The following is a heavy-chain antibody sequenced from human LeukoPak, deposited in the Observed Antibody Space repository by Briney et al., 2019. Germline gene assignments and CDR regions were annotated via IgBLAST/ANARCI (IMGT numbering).Heavy chain of an antibody. CDR1: GGTFSSYA. Sequence: SVTVSCKASGGTFSSYAISWVRQAPGQGLEWMGGIIPIFGTANYAQKFQGRVTITADESTSTAYMELSSLRSEDTAVYYCARDFRLAEAKNWFDPWGQGTLVTVSS. CDR2: IIPIFGTA. V-gene: IGHV1-69*13. CDR3: ARDFRLAEAKNWFDP. D-gene: IGHD6-19*01. J-gene: IGHJ5*02.